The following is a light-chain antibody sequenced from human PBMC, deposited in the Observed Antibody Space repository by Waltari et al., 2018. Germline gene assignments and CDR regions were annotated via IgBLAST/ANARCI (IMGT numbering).Light chain of an antibody. V-gene: IGKV3-15*01. CDR1: QSVSSN. Sequence: EIVMTQSPATLSVSPGERATLSCRASQSVSSNLAWYQQKPGQTHRRLIYGASSRATGIPARFSGSGSGTEFTINISSLQSEDFAVCYCQQYNNWPLTFGGGTKVEIK. CDR2: GAS. CDR3: QQYNNWPLT. J-gene: IGKJ4*01.